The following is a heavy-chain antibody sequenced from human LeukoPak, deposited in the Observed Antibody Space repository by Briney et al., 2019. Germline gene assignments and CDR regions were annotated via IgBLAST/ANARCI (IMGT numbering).Heavy chain of an antibody. Sequence: GGSLRLSCAASGFTFSSYGMHWVRQAPGKGLEWVAVIWCDGSNKYYADSVKGRFTISRDNSKTTLYLQMNSLRAEDPAVYYCARCNGGKHDAFDIWGQGTMVTVSS. J-gene: IGHJ3*02. CDR1: GFTFSSYG. CDR3: ARCNGGKHDAFDI. D-gene: IGHD7-27*01. CDR2: IWCDGSNK. V-gene: IGHV3-33*01.